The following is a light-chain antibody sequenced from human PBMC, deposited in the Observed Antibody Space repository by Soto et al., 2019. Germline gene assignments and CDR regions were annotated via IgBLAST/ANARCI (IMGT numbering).Light chain of an antibody. V-gene: IGKV4-1*01. Sequence: DIVMTQSPDSLAVSLGERATINCKSSQSVLYSSNNKNYLAWYQQKPGQPPKLLIYWASTRESGVPERFSGRGSGKYFTLTISSLQAEDVAVYYCQQYYSTPQTFGQGTKVEIK. CDR3: QQYYSTPQT. CDR1: QSVLYSSNNKNY. CDR2: WAS. J-gene: IGKJ1*01.